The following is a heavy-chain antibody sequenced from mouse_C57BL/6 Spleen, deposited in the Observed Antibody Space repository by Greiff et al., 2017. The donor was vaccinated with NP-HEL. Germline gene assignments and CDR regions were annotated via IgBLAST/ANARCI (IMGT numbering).Heavy chain of an antibody. CDR2: INPNNGGT. J-gene: IGHJ2*01. CDR1: GYTFTDYY. Sequence: EVQLQQSGPELVKPGASVKISCKASGYTFTDYYMNWVKQSHGKSLEWIGDINPNNGGTSYNQKFKGKATLTVDKSSSTAYMELRSLTSEDSAVYYCARDYGSSTGFDYWGQGTTLTVSS. D-gene: IGHD1-1*01. CDR3: ARDYGSSTGFDY. V-gene: IGHV1-26*01.